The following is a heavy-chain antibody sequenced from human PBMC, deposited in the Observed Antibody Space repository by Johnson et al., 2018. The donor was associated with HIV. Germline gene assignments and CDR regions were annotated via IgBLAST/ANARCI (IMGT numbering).Heavy chain of an antibody. CDR3: AREVGYSDAFDI. CDR2: IWYDGSNK. CDR1: GFTFSNYG. D-gene: IGHD2-15*01. Sequence: QVQLVESGGGVVQPGRSLRLSCAASGFTFSNYGMHWVRQAPGKGLEWVAVIWYDGSNKYYGDSVKGRFTISRDNSKNTLYLQMNSLRAEDTAVYYCAREVGYSDAFDIWGQGTMVTVSS. V-gene: IGHV3-33*01. J-gene: IGHJ3*02.